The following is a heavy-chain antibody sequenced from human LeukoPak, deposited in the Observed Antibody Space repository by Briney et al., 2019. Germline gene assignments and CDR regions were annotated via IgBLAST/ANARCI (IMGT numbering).Heavy chain of an antibody. CDR2: INHSGNT. D-gene: IGHD3-22*01. CDR3: ARGLGVVVRDGFDI. CDR1: GWSFNDYY. J-gene: IGHJ3*02. V-gene: IGHV4-34*01. Sequence: PSETLSLTCAVYGWSFNDYYWTWIRQPPGKGLEWIGEINHSGNTNYNPSLKSRVTISVDTSKSQVSLKVTSVTAADTAVYYCARGLGVVVRDGFDIWGQGTTVTVSS.